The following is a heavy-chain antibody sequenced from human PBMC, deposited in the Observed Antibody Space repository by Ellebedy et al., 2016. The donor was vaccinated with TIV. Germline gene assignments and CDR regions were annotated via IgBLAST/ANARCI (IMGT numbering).Heavy chain of an antibody. CDR2: FDPDDGET. J-gene: IGHJ4*02. D-gene: IGHD3-16*01. V-gene: IGHV1-24*01. Sequence: ASVKVSCXVSGYTLQDISIHWVRQVPGKGLEWMGGFDPDDGETIYAPHFQGRVAMTEDTSTDTVYMELSSLTSADTALYYCVTDSAFIVWGNFHSKFDSWGQGTLVTVSS. CDR1: GYTLQDIS. CDR3: VTDSAFIVWGNFHSKFDS.